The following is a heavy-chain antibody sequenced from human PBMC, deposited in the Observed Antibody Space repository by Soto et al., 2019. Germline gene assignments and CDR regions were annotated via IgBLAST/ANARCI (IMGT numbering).Heavy chain of an antibody. CDR2: IKQDGSEK. CDR1: GFIFNTYW. J-gene: IGHJ4*02. V-gene: IGHV3-7*04. CDR3: ARGDFWSGYVIDY. Sequence: GGSLRLSCAASGFIFNTYWMSWVRQAPGKGLEWVANIKQDGSEKLYVDSLKGRFTISRDNDKNSLYLQMNSLRAGDTAVYFCARGDFWSGYVIDYWGQGTLVTVSS. D-gene: IGHD3-3*01.